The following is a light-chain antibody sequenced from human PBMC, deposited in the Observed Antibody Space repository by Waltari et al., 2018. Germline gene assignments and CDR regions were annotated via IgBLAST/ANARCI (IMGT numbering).Light chain of an antibody. CDR1: SRHVGGYKD. CDR3: DSYTSTSSLPYV. J-gene: IGLJ1*01. Sequence: QSALTQPASVSGSPGQSITISCIGTSRHVGGYKDVSWYQQYPGKAPQPIIFEVNNRPSGVSNRSSGSKSGNTASLTISGLQPEDEAAYFCDSYTSTSSLPYVFGTGTKVTVL. V-gene: IGLV2-14*01. CDR2: EVN.